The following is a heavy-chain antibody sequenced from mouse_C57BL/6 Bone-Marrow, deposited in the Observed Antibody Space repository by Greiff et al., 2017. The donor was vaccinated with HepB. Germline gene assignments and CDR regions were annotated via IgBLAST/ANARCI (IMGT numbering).Heavy chain of an antibody. D-gene: IGHD1-1*01. J-gene: IGHJ4*01. CDR1: GYTFTGYW. Sequence: QVQLQQSGAELMKPGASVKLSCKATGYTFTGYWIEWVKQRPGHGLEWIGEILPGSGSTNYNEKFKGKATFTADTSSNTAYMQRSSLTTEDSAIYYCARGSITTVVGDYYAMDYWGQVTSVTVSS. CDR3: ARGSITTVVGDYYAMDY. CDR2: ILPGSGST. V-gene: IGHV1-9*01.